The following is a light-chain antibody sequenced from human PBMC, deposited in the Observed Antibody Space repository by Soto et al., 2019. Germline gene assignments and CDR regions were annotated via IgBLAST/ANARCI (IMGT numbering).Light chain of an antibody. CDR2: DAS. Sequence: DIQMTQSPSTLSASVGDRVTITCRASQSISSWLAWYQQKPGKAPKLLIYDASSLESGVPSRFSGSGSGTGFTLTISSLQPDDFATYYCQLYNSYSWTFGQGTKVDIK. J-gene: IGKJ1*01. CDR1: QSISSW. CDR3: QLYNSYSWT. V-gene: IGKV1-5*01.